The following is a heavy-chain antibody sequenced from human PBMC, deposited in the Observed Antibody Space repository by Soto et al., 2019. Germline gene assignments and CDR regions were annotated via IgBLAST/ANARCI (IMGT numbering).Heavy chain of an antibody. CDR3: ARRAETNGWNDFGADTYYFDF. D-gene: IGHD1-1*01. CDR1: GYTFTSYD. CDR2: MNPNTGKS. V-gene: IGHV1-8*01. Sequence: ASVKVSCKASGYTFTSYDIYWVRQATGQGLELMGWMNPNTGKSGYAQKFQGRVTMTSDTSISTAHMELSSLRSEDTAVYYCARRAETNGWNDFGADTYYFDFWGQGTLVTVSS. J-gene: IGHJ4*02.